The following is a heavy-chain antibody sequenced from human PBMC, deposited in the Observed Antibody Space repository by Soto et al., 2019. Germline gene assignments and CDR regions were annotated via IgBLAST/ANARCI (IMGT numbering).Heavy chain of an antibody. V-gene: IGHV4-31*03. CDR2: IYHSGST. CDR3: ARSRLERYFFDY. Sequence: QVQLQESGPGLVKSSQTLSLTCTVSGGSISRGGYYWSWVRQHPGKGLEWIGYIYHSGSTYYNPSLKSRVTISVDTSKNQFSLNLSSVTAADTAVYYCARSRLERYFFDYWGQGTLVTVSS. CDR1: GGSISRGGYY. J-gene: IGHJ4*02.